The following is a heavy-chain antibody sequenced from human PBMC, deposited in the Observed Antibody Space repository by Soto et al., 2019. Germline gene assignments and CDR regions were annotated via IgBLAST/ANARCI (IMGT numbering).Heavy chain of an antibody. Sequence: GASVKVSCKASGGTFRNHVFNWVRQAPGQGLEWMGGIIPIIGTPNYAQKFQGRVTITADASTSTVCLEVSSLRSQDTAVYYCARDLEFRDGNISHLDYWGQGTLVTVSS. CDR2: IIPIIGTP. CDR3: ARDLEFRDGNISHLDY. D-gene: IGHD3-10*01. V-gene: IGHV1-69*13. J-gene: IGHJ4*02. CDR1: GGTFRNHV.